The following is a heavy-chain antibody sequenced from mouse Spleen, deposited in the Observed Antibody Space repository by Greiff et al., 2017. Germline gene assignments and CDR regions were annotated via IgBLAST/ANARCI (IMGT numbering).Heavy chain of an antibody. Sequence: VQLQQPGAELVKPGASVKLSCKASGYTFTSYWMQWVKQRPGQGLEWIGEIDPSDSYTNYNQKFKGKATLTVDTSSSTAYMQLSSLTSEDSAVYYCAKGITTMVPFDYWGQGTTLTVSS. CDR3: AKGITTMVPFDY. CDR1: GYTFTSYW. D-gene: IGHD1-1*01. V-gene: IGHV1-50*01. CDR2: IDPSDSYT. J-gene: IGHJ2*01.